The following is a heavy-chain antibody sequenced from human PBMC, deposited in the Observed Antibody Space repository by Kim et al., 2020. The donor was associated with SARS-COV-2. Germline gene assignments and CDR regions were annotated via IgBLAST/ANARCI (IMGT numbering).Heavy chain of an antibody. V-gene: IGHV3-30*01. D-gene: IGHD3-22*01. Sequence: GSVKGRFPISGDKSKNTLYLQMTSRRAEDTAVYYCARGDTSGYFYPFDYWGQGTLVTVSS. CDR3: ARGDTSGYFYPFDY. J-gene: IGHJ4*02.